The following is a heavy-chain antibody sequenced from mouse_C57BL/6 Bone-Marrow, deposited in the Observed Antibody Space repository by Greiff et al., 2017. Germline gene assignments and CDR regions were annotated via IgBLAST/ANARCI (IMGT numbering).Heavy chain of an antibody. CDR2: IYPRSGNT. CDR1: GYTFTSYG. D-gene: IGHD1-1*01. CDR3: ARRHYYGSSYRYFDV. V-gene: IGHV1-81*01. Sequence: QVQLQQSGAELARPGASVKLSCKASGYTFTSYGISWVKQRTGQGLEWIGEIYPRSGNTYYNEKFKGKATLTADKSSSTAYMELRSLTSEDSAVXVGARRHYYGSSYRYFDVWGTGTTVTVSS. J-gene: IGHJ1*03.